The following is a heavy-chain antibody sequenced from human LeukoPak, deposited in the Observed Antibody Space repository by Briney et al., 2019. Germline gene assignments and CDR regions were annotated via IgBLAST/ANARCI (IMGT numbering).Heavy chain of an antibody. V-gene: IGHV3-23*01. CDR1: GFTFSTYA. CDR3: AKDWNAWPTNFDS. CDR2: ISSSGGTT. J-gene: IGHJ4*02. Sequence: GGSLRLSCAASGFTFSTYAVNWVRQAPGKGLEWGSAISSSGGTTYYADSVKGRFSISRDNSKNTLYLRMNSLRAEDTAIYYCAKDWNAWPTNFDSWGQGTLVTVSA. D-gene: IGHD5-24*01.